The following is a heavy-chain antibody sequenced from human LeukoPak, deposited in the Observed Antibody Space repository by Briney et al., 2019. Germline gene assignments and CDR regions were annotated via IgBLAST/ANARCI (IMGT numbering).Heavy chain of an antibody. D-gene: IGHD1-26*01. CDR1: GDSISSSSYY. CDR3: ARHSPWEPFDY. J-gene: IGHJ4*02. CDR2: IYYSGNT. Sequence: SETLSLTCTVSGDSISSSSYYWGWIRRPPGKGLEWIGSIYYSGNTYYNPSLKSRVTISVDTSKNQFSLKLSSVTAADTAVYYCARHSPWEPFDYWGQGTLVTVPS. V-gene: IGHV4-39*01.